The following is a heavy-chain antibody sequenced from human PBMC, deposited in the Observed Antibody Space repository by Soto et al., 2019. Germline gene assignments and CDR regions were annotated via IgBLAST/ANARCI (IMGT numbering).Heavy chain of an antibody. V-gene: IGHV4-30-2*01. Sequence: SETLSLTCAVSGGSISSGGASWTWIRQPPGKGLEWIGYIYHSGSTYYNPSLKSRVTISVDRSKNQFSLKLTSVTTADTAVYYCARGAVVNFDSWGQGTLVTVSS. D-gene: IGHD3-22*01. CDR3: ARGAVVNFDS. CDR2: IYHSGST. J-gene: IGHJ4*02. CDR1: GGSISSGGAS.